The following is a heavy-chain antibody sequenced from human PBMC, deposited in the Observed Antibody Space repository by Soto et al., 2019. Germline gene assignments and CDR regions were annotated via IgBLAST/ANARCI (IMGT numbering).Heavy chain of an antibody. CDR2: IKQDGSEK. V-gene: IGHV3-7*01. J-gene: IGHJ4*02. CDR1: GFTFSSYW. CDR3: ANDSRTTTVVKD. Sequence: EVQLVESGGGLVQPGGSLRLSCAASGFTFSSYWMSWVRQAPGTGLEWVANIKQDGSEKYYVDSVKGRLTISRDNAKNSLYLQTTSRRAEDTAVYYCANDSRTTTVVKDWGQGTLVTVSS. D-gene: IGHD4-17*01.